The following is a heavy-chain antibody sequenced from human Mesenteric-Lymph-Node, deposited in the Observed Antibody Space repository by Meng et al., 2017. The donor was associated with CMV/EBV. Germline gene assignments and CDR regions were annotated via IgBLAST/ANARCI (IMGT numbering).Heavy chain of an antibody. D-gene: IGHD3/OR15-3a*01. J-gene: IGHJ4*02. CDR2: VIPTSGPA. V-gene: IGHV1-69*05. CDR3: AGWAYKVVSGDFWTGPYDY. CDR1: FGTFT. Sequence: FGTFTLNWVRQAPGQGPEWMGGVIPTSGPARYPQKFQGRVTIITDESTNTAYMEVTSLRSDDTAVYYCAGWAYKVVSGDFWTGPYDYWGQGTLVTVSS.